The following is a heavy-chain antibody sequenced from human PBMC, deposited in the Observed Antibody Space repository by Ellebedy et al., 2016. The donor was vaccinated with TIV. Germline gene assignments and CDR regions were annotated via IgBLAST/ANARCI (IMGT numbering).Heavy chain of an antibody. D-gene: IGHD4-23*01. Sequence: GESLKISCAASGFTFTGSAMHCVRQASGNGLQGVGRIRSNANSYATAYAASVKGRFTISRDDSKNTAYLQMNSLRAEDTAVYYCARDPVGVGPAFDIWGKGTMVTVSS. CDR2: IRSNANSYAT. CDR1: GFTFTGSA. J-gene: IGHJ3*02. V-gene: IGHV3-73*01. CDR3: ARDPVGVGPAFDI.